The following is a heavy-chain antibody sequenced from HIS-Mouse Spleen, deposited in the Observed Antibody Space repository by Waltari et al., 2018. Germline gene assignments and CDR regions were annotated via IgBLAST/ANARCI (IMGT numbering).Heavy chain of an antibody. Sequence: QVQLVQSGAEVKKPGASVKVSCKASGYTFTSYRISWVRQAPGQVLERMGWISAYNGNTNYAQKPQGRVTMTTDTSTSTAYMELRSLRSDDTAVYYCARRYYYDSSGYYDAFDIWGQGTMVTVSS. CDR1: GYTFTSYR. CDR2: ISAYNGNT. D-gene: IGHD3-22*01. V-gene: IGHV1-18*01. CDR3: ARRYYYDSSGYYDAFDI. J-gene: IGHJ3*02.